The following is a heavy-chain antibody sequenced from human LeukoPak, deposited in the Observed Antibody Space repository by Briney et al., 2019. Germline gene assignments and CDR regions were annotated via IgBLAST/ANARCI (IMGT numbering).Heavy chain of an antibody. CDR3: ARLCSK. D-gene: IGHD2-15*01. V-gene: IGHV4-59*01. Sequence: SETLSLTCTVSGGSISSYYWSWIRQPPGKGLEWIGYIYYSGSTNYNPSLKSRVTISVDTSKNQFSLKLSSVTAADTAVYYCARLCSKWGQGTLVTVSS. CDR1: GGSISSYY. J-gene: IGHJ4*02. CDR2: IYYSGST.